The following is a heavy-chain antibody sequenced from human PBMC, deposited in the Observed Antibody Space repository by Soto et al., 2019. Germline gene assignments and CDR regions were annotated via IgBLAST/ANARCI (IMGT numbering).Heavy chain of an antibody. D-gene: IGHD3-22*01. J-gene: IGHJ4*02. CDR1: GYSFTSYW. V-gene: IGHV5-51*01. Sequence: PGESLKISCKGSGYSFTSYWIGWVRQMPGKGLEWMGIIYPGGSDTRYSPSFQGQVTISADKSISTAYLQWSSLKASDTAMYYCARHTARYYYDSSGYFFDYWGQGTLVTVSS. CDR2: IYPGGSDT. CDR3: ARHTARYYYDSSGYFFDY.